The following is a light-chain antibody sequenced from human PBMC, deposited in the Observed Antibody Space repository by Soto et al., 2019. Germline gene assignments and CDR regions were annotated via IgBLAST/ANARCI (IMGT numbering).Light chain of an antibody. Sequence: QPVLTQSPSASASLGASVKLTCTLSSGHSSYAIAWHQQQPEKGPRYLMELSSDGSHSKGDGIPDRFSGSSSGAERYLTISRLQSEDEADYYCQTWGTGIVVFGGGTKLTVL. J-gene: IGLJ2*01. CDR3: QTWGTGIVV. V-gene: IGLV4-69*01. CDR1: SGHSSYA. CDR2: LSSDGSH.